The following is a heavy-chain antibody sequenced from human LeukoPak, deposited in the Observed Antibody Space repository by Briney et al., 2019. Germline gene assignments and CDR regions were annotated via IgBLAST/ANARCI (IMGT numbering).Heavy chain of an antibody. CDR3: AKGSAWSADY. J-gene: IGHJ4*02. D-gene: IGHD2-15*01. V-gene: IGHV3-7*03. Sequence: GGSLRLSCEASGFTFSRSWMFWVRQAPGKGLEWVAHINPDGSNKYDIESVKGRFSSSRDNAKNSLYLQMNSLRAEDTAIYYCAKGSAWSADYWGQGTLVTVSS. CDR1: GFTFSRSW. CDR2: INPDGSNK.